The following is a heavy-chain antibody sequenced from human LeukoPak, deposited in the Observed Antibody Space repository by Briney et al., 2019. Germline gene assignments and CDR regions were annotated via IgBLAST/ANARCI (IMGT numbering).Heavy chain of an antibody. CDR3: ARNRNFPRGVLGYYFDY. D-gene: IGHD1-14*01. V-gene: IGHV4-59*01. CDR1: GGSISSYY. J-gene: IGHJ4*02. Sequence: SETLSLTCTVSGGSISSYYWSWIRQPPGKGLEWIGYIYYSGSTNYNPSLKSRVTISVDTSKNQFSLKLSSVTAADTAVYYCARNRNFPRGVLGYYFDYWGQGTLVTVSS. CDR2: IYYSGST.